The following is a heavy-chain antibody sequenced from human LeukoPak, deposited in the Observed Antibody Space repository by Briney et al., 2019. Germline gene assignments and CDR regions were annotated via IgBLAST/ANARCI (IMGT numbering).Heavy chain of an antibody. CDR3: ARDDRIVKGFNY. V-gene: IGHV4-61*02. CDR2: VHASGST. D-gene: IGHD2-15*01. Sequence: PSETLSLTCTVSGDSISSGTNYWSWIRQPAGKGLEWIGRVHASGSTNYNPSLKGRVTISVDTSKNQLSLRLCSVSAADTALYFCARDDRIVKGFNYWGQGTLVTVSS. CDR1: GDSISSGTNY. J-gene: IGHJ4*02.